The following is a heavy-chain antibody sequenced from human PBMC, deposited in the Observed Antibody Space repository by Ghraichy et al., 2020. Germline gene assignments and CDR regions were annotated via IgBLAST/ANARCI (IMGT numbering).Heavy chain of an antibody. V-gene: IGHV1-69*10. CDR3: ARAVDSSSLYDAFDI. Sequence: SVKVSCKASGGTFSSYAISWVRQAPGQGLEWMGGIIPIFGIANYAQKFQGRVTITADKSTSTAYMELSSLRSEDTAVYYCARAVDSSSLYDAFDIWGQGTMVTVSS. J-gene: IGHJ3*02. CDR2: IIPIFGIA. D-gene: IGHD6-13*01. CDR1: GGTFSSYA.